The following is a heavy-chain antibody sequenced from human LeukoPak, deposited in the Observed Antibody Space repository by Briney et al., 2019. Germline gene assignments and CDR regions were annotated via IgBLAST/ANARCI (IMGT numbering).Heavy chain of an antibody. CDR3: ARGPRIAARLFRGGANDY. Sequence: SSETLSLTCAVDGGSFSGYYWSWIRQPPGKGLEWIGEINHSGSTNYNPSLKSRATISVDTSKNQFSLKLSSVTAADTAVYYCARGPRIAARLFRGGANDYWGQGTLVTVSS. CDR2: INHSGST. J-gene: IGHJ4*02. D-gene: IGHD6-6*01. CDR1: GGSFSGYY. V-gene: IGHV4-34*01.